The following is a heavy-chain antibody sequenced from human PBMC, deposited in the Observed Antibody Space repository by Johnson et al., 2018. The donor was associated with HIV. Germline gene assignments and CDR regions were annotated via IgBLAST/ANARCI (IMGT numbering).Heavy chain of an antibody. V-gene: IGHV3-NL1*01. CDR1: GFTFSSYG. J-gene: IGHJ3*02. Sequence: QVQLVESGGGVVQPGGSLRLSCAASGFTFSSYGMHWVRQAPGKGLEWVSGISGSGGSTYYADSVRGRVTISRDNSKNTLYLQMNSLRAEDTAVYYCARDRAVPDDGYNDYAFDIWGQGTMVTVSS. CDR3: ARDRAVPDDGYNDYAFDI. CDR2: ISGSGGST. D-gene: IGHD5-24*01.